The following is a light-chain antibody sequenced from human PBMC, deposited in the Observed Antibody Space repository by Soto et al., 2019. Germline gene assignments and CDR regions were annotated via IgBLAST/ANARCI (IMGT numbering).Light chain of an antibody. CDR3: SSYTTRPTLRL. CDR1: SNDIGDYNY. CDR2: EVT. V-gene: IGLV2-14*01. J-gene: IGLJ1*01. Sequence: QSVLTQPASVSGSPGQSITISCTGTSNDIGDYNYVSWYQHHPGRAPKLIIYEVTNRPSGVSLRFSASKSGNTASLTISGLQAEDEADYYCSSYTTRPTLRLFGSGTKVTVL.